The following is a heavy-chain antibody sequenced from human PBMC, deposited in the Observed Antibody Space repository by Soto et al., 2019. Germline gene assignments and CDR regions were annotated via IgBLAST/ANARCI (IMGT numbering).Heavy chain of an antibody. D-gene: IGHD5-12*01. CDR2: ISGSGGST. J-gene: IGHJ4*02. V-gene: IGHV3-23*01. Sequence: GGSLRLSCAASGFSFSSYAMSWVRQAPGKGQEWVSAISGSGGSTYYADSVKGRFTISRDNSKNTLYLQMNSLRAEDTAVYYIAKSFLVVATPYYFVSCRQGTLVSVPS. CDR3: AKSFLVVATPYYFVS. CDR1: GFSFSSYA.